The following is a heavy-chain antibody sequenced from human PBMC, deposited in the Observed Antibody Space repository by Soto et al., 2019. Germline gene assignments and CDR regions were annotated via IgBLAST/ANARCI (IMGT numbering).Heavy chain of an antibody. CDR1: GFTFSSYA. D-gene: IGHD6-13*01. Sequence: QVQLVESGGGVVQPGRSLRLSCAASGFTFSSYAMHWVRQAPGKGLEWVAVISYDGSNKYYADSVKGRFTISRDNSKNTLYRQMNSLRAEDTAVYYCARGDSSSWYGRGYYYYYGMDVWGQGTTVTVSS. CDR2: ISYDGSNK. V-gene: IGHV3-30-3*01. J-gene: IGHJ6*02. CDR3: ARGDSSSWYGRGYYYYYGMDV.